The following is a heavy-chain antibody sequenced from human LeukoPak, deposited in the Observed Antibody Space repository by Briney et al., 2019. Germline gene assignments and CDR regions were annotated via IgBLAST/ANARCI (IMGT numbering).Heavy chain of an antibody. V-gene: IGHV4-4*02. CDR3: ARVESSRDYYGPNWFDP. CDR1: GGSISSSNW. Sequence: SETLSLTCAVSGGSISSSNWWSWVRQPPGTGLEWIGEIYHSGSTNYNPSLKSRVTISVDTSKNQFSLKLSSVTAADTAMYYCARVESSRDYYGPNWFDPWGQGTLVTVSS. D-gene: IGHD3-10*01. J-gene: IGHJ5*02. CDR2: IYHSGST.